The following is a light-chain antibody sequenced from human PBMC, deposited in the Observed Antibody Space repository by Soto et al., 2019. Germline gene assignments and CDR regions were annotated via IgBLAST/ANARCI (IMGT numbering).Light chain of an antibody. J-gene: IGLJ1*01. CDR1: SSDVGGYNY. CDR3: SSYRSSSTV. Sequence: QSVLTQPASVSGSPGQSITISCTGTSSDVGGYNYVSWYQQHPGKAPKLMIYEVSYRPSGVSNRFSGSKSGNTATLTISGLQADEEADYYCSSYRSSSTVFGNGTKVTV. V-gene: IGLV2-14*01. CDR2: EVS.